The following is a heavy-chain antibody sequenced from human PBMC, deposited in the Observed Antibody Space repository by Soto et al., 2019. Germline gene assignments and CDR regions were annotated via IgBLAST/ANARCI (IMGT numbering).Heavy chain of an antibody. J-gene: IGHJ4*02. Sequence: WGSLRFSCASSGFTFTRYSMNWVRQAPGKGLERVSSIISTTNYIYYADSMKGRFTVSRDNAKNSVYLEMNSLSAEDTAVYYCARESEDLTSNFDYWGQGTLVPGSS. V-gene: IGHV3-21*01. CDR2: IISTTNYI. CDR3: ARESEDLTSNFDY. CDR1: GFTFTRYS.